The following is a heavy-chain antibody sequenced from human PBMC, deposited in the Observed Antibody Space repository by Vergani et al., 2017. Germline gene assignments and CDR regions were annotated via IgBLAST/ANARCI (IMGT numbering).Heavy chain of an antibody. Sequence: EVQLVESGGGLIQPGGSLRLSCAASGFTVSSNYMSWVRQAPGKGLEWVSVIYSCGSTYYADSVKGRFTISRDNSKNTLYLQMNSLRAEDTAVYYCARVRRTMIVVDTVFDIWGQGTMVTVSS. V-gene: IGHV3-66*03. CDR3: ARVRRTMIVVDTVFDI. J-gene: IGHJ3*02. CDR1: GFTVSSNY. CDR2: IYSCGST. D-gene: IGHD3-22*01.